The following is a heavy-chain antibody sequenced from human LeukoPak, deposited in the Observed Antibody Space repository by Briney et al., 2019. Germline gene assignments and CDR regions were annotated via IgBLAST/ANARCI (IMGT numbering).Heavy chain of an antibody. V-gene: IGHV4-38-2*01. CDR3: ARLGGRIAAAGPNFDY. D-gene: IGHD6-13*01. Sequence: SETLSLTCAVSGYSISSGYYWGWIRPPPGKGLEWIGSIYHSGSTCYNPSLKSRVTISVDTSKNQFSLKLSSVTAADTAVYYCARLGGRIAAAGPNFDYWGQGTLVTVSS. CDR2: IYHSGST. J-gene: IGHJ4*02. CDR1: GYSISSGYY.